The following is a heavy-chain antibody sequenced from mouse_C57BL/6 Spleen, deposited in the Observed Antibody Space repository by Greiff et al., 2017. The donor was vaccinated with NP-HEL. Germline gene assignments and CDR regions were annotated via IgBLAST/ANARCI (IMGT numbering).Heavy chain of an antibody. CDR3: ARIKKIVATYFDY. Sequence: VQLQQSGAELVKAGASVKMSCKASGYTFTSYWMHWVKQRRGQGLEWFAETNPTNGRTYYNEKFKSKATLTVDKSSSTAYMLLSGPTFEDSAVYYCARIKKIVATYFDYWGQGTTLTVYS. CDR1: GYTFTSYW. V-gene: IGHV1S81*02. J-gene: IGHJ2*01. CDR2: TNPTNGRT. D-gene: IGHD1-1*01.